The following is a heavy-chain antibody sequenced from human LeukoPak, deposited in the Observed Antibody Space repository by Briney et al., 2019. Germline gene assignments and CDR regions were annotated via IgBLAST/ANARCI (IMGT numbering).Heavy chain of an antibody. CDR1: GFIFSTYA. Sequence: GGSLRLSCAASGFIFSTYAMSWVRQAPGKGLEWVSAISGSGGATYYADSVKGRFTISRDNSKNTLYLQMNSLRAEDTAVYYCAKSSSSWYLTIPFDIWGQGTMVTVSS. D-gene: IGHD6-13*01. CDR3: AKSSSSWYLTIPFDI. J-gene: IGHJ3*02. CDR2: ISGSGGAT. V-gene: IGHV3-23*01.